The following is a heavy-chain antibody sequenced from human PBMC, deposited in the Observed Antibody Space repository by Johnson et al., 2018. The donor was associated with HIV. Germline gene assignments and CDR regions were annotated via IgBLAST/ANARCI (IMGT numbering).Heavy chain of an antibody. V-gene: IGHV3-30*04. Sequence: QVQLVESGGGVVQPGMSLRVSCAASGFTFSSYAMHWVRQAPGRGLEWVAVMSYDGSNQYYADSVKGRFTLSRDNSKNTLYLQMNSLRAEDTAVYYCARPAGDFWSGYYDAFEIWGQGTMVTVSS. J-gene: IGHJ3*02. CDR1: GFTFSSYA. D-gene: IGHD3-3*01. CDR3: ARPAGDFWSGYYDAFEI. CDR2: MSYDGSNQ.